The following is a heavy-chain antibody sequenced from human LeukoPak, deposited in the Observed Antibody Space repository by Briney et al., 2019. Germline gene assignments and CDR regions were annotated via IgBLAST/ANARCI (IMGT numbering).Heavy chain of an antibody. J-gene: IGHJ4*02. Sequence: ASVKVSCKTSGYLFTGFYIHWVRQVPGQGLEWMGWINPNSGDTKSAPKFQGRVAMTRVTSINTAYMEMSGLTPDDTAIYYCAKRGGALSHWGQGTPVTVSS. CDR1: GYLFTGFY. CDR3: AKRGGALSH. D-gene: IGHD2-21*01. V-gene: IGHV1-2*02. CDR2: INPNSGDT.